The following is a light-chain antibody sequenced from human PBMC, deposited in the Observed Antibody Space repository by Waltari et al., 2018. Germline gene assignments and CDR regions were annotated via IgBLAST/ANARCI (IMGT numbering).Light chain of an antibody. V-gene: IGKV1-39*01. CDR3: QQTYSTWT. CDR1: QSISNN. CDR2: AKS. J-gene: IGKJ1*01. Sequence: DIQMTQSPSSLSASVGDRVTITCRASQSISNNLNWYQQKPGKAPKLRIYAKSVLQSGVPSRFSGRGSGTDFTLTISSLQPEDFATYYCQQTYSTWTFGQGTAVEIK.